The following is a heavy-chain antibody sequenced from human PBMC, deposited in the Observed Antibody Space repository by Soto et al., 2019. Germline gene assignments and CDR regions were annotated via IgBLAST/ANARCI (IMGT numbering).Heavy chain of an antibody. V-gene: IGHV4-59*01. CDR2: IYYSGST. D-gene: IGHD1-1*01. CDR3: ARGGNVQAFDI. CDR1: GGSISSYY. J-gene: IGHJ3*02. Sequence: PSETLSLTCTVSGGSISSYYWSWIRQPPGKGLEWIGYIYYSGSTNYSPSLKSRVTISVDTSKSQFSLKLSSVTAADTAVYYCARGGNVQAFDIWGQGTMVSVSS.